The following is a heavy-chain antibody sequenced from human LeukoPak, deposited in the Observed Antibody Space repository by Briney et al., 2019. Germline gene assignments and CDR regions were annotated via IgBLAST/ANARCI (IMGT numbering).Heavy chain of an antibody. CDR1: GFTFDDYT. CDR2: ISWDGGST. J-gene: IGHJ3*02. CDR3: AKDIALYSNYVQGAFDI. D-gene: IGHD4-11*01. V-gene: IGHV3-43*01. Sequence: GGSLRLSCAASGFTFDDYTMHWVRQAPGKGLEWVSLISWDGGSTYYADSVKGRFTISRDNSKNPLYLQMNSLRTEDTALYYCAKDIALYSNYVQGAFDIWGQGTMVTVSS.